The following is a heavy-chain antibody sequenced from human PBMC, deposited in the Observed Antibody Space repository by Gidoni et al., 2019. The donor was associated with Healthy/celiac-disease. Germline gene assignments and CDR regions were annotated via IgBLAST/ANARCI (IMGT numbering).Heavy chain of an antibody. D-gene: IGHD2-2*01. CDR3: ARDPIVVVPAAIGLGDY. CDR1: GFTFSSYS. V-gene: IGHV3-21*01. CDR2: ICSSSSYI. J-gene: IGHJ4*02. Sequence: EVQLVESGGGLVKPGGSLRLCCAASGFTFSSYSMNWVRQAPGQGLEWVSSICSSSSYIYFAASVKGRFTISRDNAKNSLYLQMNSLRAEDTAVYYCARDPIVVVPAAIGLGDYWGQGTLVTVSS.